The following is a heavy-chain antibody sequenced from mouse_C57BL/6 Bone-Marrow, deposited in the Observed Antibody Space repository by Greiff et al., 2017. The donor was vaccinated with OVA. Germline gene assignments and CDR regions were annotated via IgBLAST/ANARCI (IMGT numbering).Heavy chain of an antibody. D-gene: IGHD2-12*01. J-gene: IGHJ2*01. CDR3: HSYYFDY. Sequence: QVQLKASWAELVKPGASVKLSCKASGYTFTSYWMHWVKQRPGQGLEWIGMIHPNSGSTNYNEKFKSKATLTVDKSSSTAYMQLSSLTSEDSAVYYCHSYYFDYWGQGTTLTVSS. V-gene: IGHV1-64*01. CDR1: GYTFTSYW. CDR2: IHPNSGST.